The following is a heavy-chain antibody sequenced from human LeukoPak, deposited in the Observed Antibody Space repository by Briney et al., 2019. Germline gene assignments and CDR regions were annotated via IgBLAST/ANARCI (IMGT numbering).Heavy chain of an antibody. CDR3: AREDEGYSYGYDY. CDR2: ISSSSSTI. J-gene: IGHJ4*02. V-gene: IGHV3-48*02. D-gene: IGHD5-18*01. CDR1: GFTFSSYS. Sequence: GGSLRLSCAASGFTFSSYSMNWVRQAPGKGLEWVSYISSSSSTIYYADSVKGRSTISRDNAKNSLYLQMNSLRDEDTAVYYCAREDEGYSYGYDYWGQGTLVTVSS.